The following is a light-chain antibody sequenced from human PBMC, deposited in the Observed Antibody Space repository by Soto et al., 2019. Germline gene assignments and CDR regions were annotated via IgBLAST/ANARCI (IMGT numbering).Light chain of an antibody. V-gene: IGKV4-1*01. J-gene: IGKJ2*01. Sequence: DIVMTQSPDSLAVSLGERATINCKSSQSVLYSSNNKNYLAWYQHKPGQPPKLLFYWASTRESGVPDRFSGSGSGTDFTLTISSLQAEDVAVYYCQHYYSPPYTFGQGTKLEIK. CDR2: WAS. CDR1: QSVLYSSNNKNY. CDR3: QHYYSPPYT.